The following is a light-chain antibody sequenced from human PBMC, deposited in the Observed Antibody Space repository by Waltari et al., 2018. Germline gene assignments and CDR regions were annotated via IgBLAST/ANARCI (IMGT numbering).Light chain of an antibody. CDR3: QQSYSTPPYT. J-gene: IGKJ2*01. CDR1: QSVSSY. Sequence: TQSPATLSLSPGERATLSCRASQSVSSYLAWYQPKPGKAPKLLIYAASSLQSGVPSRFSGSGSGTEFTPTISSLQPEDFATYYCQQSYSTPPYTFGQGTKLEIK. CDR2: AAS. V-gene: IGKV1-39*01.